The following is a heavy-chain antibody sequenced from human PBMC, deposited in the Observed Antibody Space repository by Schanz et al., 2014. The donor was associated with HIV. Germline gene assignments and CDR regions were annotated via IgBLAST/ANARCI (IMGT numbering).Heavy chain of an antibody. J-gene: IGHJ6*02. V-gene: IGHV3-33*08. CDR1: GFTFSSYS. Sequence: QVQLVESGGGLVKPGGSLRLSCAASGFTFSSYSMNWVRQAPGKGLEWVAVIWYDGSNKYYADSVKGRFTISRDNSKNTLFLQMNSLRGEDTAVYYCARVANWDYYGMDVWGRGTTVTVSS. CDR3: ARVANWDYYGMDV. CDR2: IWYDGSNK. D-gene: IGHD3-16*01.